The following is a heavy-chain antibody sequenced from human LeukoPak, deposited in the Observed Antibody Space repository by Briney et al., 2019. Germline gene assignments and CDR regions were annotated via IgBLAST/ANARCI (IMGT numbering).Heavy chain of an antibody. D-gene: IGHD3-22*01. J-gene: IGHJ5*02. Sequence: GGSLRLSCAASGFTFSSSAMSWVRQAPGKGLECVSSISGSGGSTYYADSVKGRFTISRDNSKNTLYLQMNSLRAEDTAVYYCARMGSDSSGYYYDWFDPWGQGTLVTVSS. CDR3: ARMGSDSSGYYYDWFDP. CDR2: ISGSGGST. CDR1: GFTFSSSA. V-gene: IGHV3-23*01.